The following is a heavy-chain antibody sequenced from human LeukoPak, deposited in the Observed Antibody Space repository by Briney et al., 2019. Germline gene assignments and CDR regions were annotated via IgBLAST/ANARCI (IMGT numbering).Heavy chain of an antibody. CDR2: ISAYNGNT. D-gene: IGHD5-12*01. CDR1: GYTFTSYD. Sequence: ASVKVSCKASGYTFTSYDINWVRQAPGQGLEWMGWISAYNGNTNYAQKLQGRVTMTTDTSTSTAYMELRSLRSDDTAVYYCARDLYSGYDSAFDYWGQGTLVTVSS. CDR3: ARDLYSGYDSAFDY. V-gene: IGHV1-18*01. J-gene: IGHJ4*02.